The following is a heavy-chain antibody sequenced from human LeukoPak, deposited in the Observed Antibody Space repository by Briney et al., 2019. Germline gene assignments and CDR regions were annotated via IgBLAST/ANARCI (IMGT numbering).Heavy chain of an antibody. CDR2: ISAYNGNT. CDR3: AREDSSGYYFDY. J-gene: IGHJ4*02. CDR1: GYTFTGYG. Sequence: ASVKVSCKASGYTFTGYGISWVRQAPGQGLEWMGWISAYNGNTNYAQKVQGRVSMTTDTSTSTAYMELRSLRSDDTAVYYCAREDSSGYYFDYWGQGTLVTVSS. V-gene: IGHV1-18*01. D-gene: IGHD3-22*01.